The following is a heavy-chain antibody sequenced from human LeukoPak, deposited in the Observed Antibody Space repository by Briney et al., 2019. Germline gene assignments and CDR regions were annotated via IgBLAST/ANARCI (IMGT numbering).Heavy chain of an antibody. D-gene: IGHD5-18*01. CDR1: GYSISSGYC. Sequence: SQTLSLTCAVSGYSISSGYCWGWIRQPPGKGLEWIGRIFPSGSTYFNPSLQSRVTISVDTSNNQFSLKLSSVTAADTAVYYCARVGYNYGYVDYWGQGTLVTGSS. CDR2: IFPSGST. CDR3: ARVGYNYGYVDY. V-gene: IGHV4-38-2*01. J-gene: IGHJ4*02.